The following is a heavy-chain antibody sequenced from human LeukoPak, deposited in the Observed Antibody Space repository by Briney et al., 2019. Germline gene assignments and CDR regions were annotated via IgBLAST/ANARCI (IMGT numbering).Heavy chain of an antibody. J-gene: IGHJ4*02. V-gene: IGHV5-51*01. Sequence: GESLKISCKGSGYSFTSYWIGWVRQMPGKGLEWMGIIYPGDSDTRYSPSFQGQVTISADKSISTAYLQWSSLKASDTAMYYCARQLERYCCDSSGYYAFYWGQGTLVTVSS. CDR2: IYPGDSDT. CDR1: GYSFTSYW. D-gene: IGHD3-22*01. CDR3: ARQLERYCCDSSGYYAFY.